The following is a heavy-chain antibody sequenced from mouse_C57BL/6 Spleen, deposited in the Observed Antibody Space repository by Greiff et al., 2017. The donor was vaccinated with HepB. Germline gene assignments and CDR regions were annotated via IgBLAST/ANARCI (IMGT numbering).Heavy chain of an antibody. D-gene: IGHD1-1*01. CDR2: IDPETGGT. CDR3: TVVGPHWYFVV. J-gene: IGHJ1*03. Sequence: QVQLKQSGAELVRPGASVTLSCKASGYTFTDYEMHWVKQTPVHGLEWIGAIDPETGGTAYNQKFKGKAILTADKSSSTAYMELRSLTSEDSAVYYCTVVGPHWYFVVWGTGTTVTVSS. V-gene: IGHV1-15*01. CDR1: GYTFTDYE.